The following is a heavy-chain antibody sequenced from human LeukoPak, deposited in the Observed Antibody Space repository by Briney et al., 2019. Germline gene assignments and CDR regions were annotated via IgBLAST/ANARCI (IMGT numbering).Heavy chain of an antibody. CDR1: GGSISSYY. CDR2: IYYSGST. V-gene: IGHV4-59*01. D-gene: IGHD3-22*01. CDR3: ASAQNDSSGYYYAEYFQH. J-gene: IGHJ1*01. Sequence: SETLSLTCTVSGGSISSYYWSWIRQPPGKGLEWIGYIYYSGSTNYNPFLKSRVTISVDTSKNQFSLKLSSVTAADTAVYYCASAQNDSSGYYYAEYFQHWGQGTLVTVSS.